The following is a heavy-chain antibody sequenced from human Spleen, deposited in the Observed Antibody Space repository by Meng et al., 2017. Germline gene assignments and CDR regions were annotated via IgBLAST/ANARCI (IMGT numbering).Heavy chain of an antibody. J-gene: IGHJ4*02. CDR3: ARRSHLAYYFDY. V-gene: IGHV6-1*01. CDR2: KYYRSQWYN. CDR1: GDSVSSNNAS. Sequence: QEQPRPGVLKPSQTPAPPCAISGDSVSSNNASWSWCRQSPSGGLEWLGRKYYRSQWYNDYAVSVKSLITINPDTSKNQFSLQLNSVTPEDTAVYYCARRSHLAYYFDYWGQGTLVTVSS.